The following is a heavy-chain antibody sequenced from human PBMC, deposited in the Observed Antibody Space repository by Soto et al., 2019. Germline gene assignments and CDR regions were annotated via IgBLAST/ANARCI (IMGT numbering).Heavy chain of an antibody. D-gene: IGHD6-13*01. V-gene: IGHV3-30*18. CDR2: ISYDGSNK. J-gene: IGHJ4*02. CDR3: AKDRWYSSSWYYFDY. CDR1: GFTFSSYG. Sequence: QVQLVESGGGVVQPGRSLRLSCAASGFTFSSYGMHWVRQAPGKGLEWVAVISYDGSNKYYADSVKGRFTISRDNSKNTLYLQMNSLRAEDTAVYYCAKDRWYSSSWYYFDYWGQGTLVTVSS.